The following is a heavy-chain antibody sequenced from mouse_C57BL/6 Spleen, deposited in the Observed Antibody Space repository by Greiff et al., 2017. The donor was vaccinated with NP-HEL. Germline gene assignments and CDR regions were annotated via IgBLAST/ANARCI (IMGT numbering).Heavy chain of an antibody. V-gene: IGHV1-53*01. CDR3: ARRGYDYDGWYFDV. CDR1: GYTFTSYW. J-gene: IGHJ1*03. D-gene: IGHD2-4*01. Sequence: VQLQQPGTELVKPGASVKLSCKASGYTFTSYWMHWVKQRPGQGLEWIGNINPSNGGTNYNEKLKSKATLTVDKSSSTAYMQLSSLTSEDSAVYYCARRGYDYDGWYFDVWGTGTTVTVSS. CDR2: INPSNGGT.